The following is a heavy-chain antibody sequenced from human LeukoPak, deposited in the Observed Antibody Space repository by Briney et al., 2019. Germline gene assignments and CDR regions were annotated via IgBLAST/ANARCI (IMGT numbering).Heavy chain of an antibody. CDR2: IYYSGST. V-gene: IGHV4-61*05. D-gene: IGHD3-10*01. Sequence: SETLSLTCTVSGGYISSSSYYWGWFRQPPGKGLEWIGYIYYSGSTNYNPSLKSRVTISVDTSKNQFSLKLSSVTAADTAVYYCARYGSGSYYGGLFDYWGQGTLVTVSS. CDR1: GGYISSSSYY. J-gene: IGHJ4*02. CDR3: ARYGSGSYYGGLFDY.